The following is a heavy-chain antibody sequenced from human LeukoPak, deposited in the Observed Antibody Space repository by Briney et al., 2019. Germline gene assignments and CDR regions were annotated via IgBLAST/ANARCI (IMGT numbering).Heavy chain of an antibody. CDR1: GFTFSSYG. CDR3: AKPYRSLNDAFDI. V-gene: IGHV3-30*02. D-gene: IGHD6-13*01. Sequence: PGGSLRLSCAASGFTFSSYGMQWVRQAPGKGLEWVAFIRYDGNKKYYADSVKGRFTISRDNSKNTLYLQMNSLRAEDTAVYYCAKPYRSLNDAFDIWGQGTMVTVSS. CDR2: IRYDGNKK. J-gene: IGHJ3*02.